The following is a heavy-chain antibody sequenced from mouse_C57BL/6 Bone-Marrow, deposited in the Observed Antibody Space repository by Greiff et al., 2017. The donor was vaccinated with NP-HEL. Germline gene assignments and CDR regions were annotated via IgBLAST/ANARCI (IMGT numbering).Heavy chain of an antibody. CDR3: ARPPAY. CDR1: GYTFTSYW. J-gene: IGHJ3*01. Sequence: QVQLQQSGAELAKPGASVKLSCKASGYTFTSYWMHWVKQRPGQGLEWIGVIDPSDSYTNYNQKFKGKATLTVDTSSSTAYMQLSSLTSEDSAVYYCARPPAYWGQGTLVTVSA. V-gene: IGHV1-59*01. CDR2: IDPSDSYT.